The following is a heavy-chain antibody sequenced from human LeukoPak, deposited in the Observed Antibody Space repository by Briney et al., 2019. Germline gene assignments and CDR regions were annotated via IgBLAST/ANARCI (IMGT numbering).Heavy chain of an antibody. D-gene: IGHD4-17*01. CDR2: MSYYENGQ. V-gene: IGHV3-30*01. Sequence: GGSLRLSCAASGFSFSTYTFHWVRQAPGKGLEWVAFMSYYENGQNYVDSVKGRFSVSRDNSKNTLFLEMNSLRPEDTAVYYCARDRYGDYTPGIDAFDIWGQGTMVTVSS. J-gene: IGHJ3*02. CDR3: ARDRYGDYTPGIDAFDI. CDR1: GFSFSTYT.